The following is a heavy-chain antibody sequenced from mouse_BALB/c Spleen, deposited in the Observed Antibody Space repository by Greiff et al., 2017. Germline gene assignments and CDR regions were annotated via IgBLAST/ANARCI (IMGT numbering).Heavy chain of an antibody. D-gene: IGHD2-3*01. V-gene: IGHV5-6-4*01. CDR1: GFTFSSYT. CDR2: ISSGGSYT. J-gene: IGHJ2*01. CDR3: TSGGDGYYGDY. Sequence: EVHLVESGGGLVKPGGSLKLSCAASGFTFSSYTMSWVRQTPEKRLEWVATISSGGSYTYYPDSVKGRFTISRDNAKNTLYLQMSSLKSEDTAMYYCTSGGDGYYGDYWGQGTTLTVSS.